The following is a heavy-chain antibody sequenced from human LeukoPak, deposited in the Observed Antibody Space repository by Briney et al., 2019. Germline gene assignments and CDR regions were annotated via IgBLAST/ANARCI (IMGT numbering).Heavy chain of an antibody. D-gene: IGHD3-10*01. CDR3: ARDDRGSGSYYNALLDY. CDR2: IDRDGNIT. V-gene: IGHV3-74*01. J-gene: IGHJ4*02. Sequence: GGSLRLSCEASGFTFSVYYMHWVRQAPGKGLVWVSRIDRDGNITSYADSVKGRFTISRDNAKNTLYLQMNSLRAEDTALYYCARDDRGSGSYYNALLDYWGQGTLVTVSP. CDR1: GFTFSVYY.